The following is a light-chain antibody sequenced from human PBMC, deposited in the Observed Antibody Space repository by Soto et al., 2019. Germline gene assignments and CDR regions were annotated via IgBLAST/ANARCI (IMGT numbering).Light chain of an antibody. J-gene: IGLJ3*02. CDR1: SSDVGGYNY. Sequence: QSALTQPPSASGSPGQSVTISRTGTSSDVGGYNYVSWYQQHPGKAPKLMIYEVSKRPSGVPDRFSGSKSGNTASLTVSGLQAEDEADYYCSSYAGSNSWVFGGGTKLTVL. CDR3: SSYAGSNSWV. CDR2: EVS. V-gene: IGLV2-8*01.